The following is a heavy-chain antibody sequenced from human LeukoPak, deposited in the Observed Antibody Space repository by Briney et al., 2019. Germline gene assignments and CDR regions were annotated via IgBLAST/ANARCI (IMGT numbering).Heavy chain of an antibody. D-gene: IGHD6-19*01. Sequence: GGSLRLSCAASGFTLDSYWMHWVRLAPGKGLEWVSRINADGRNTPYADSVKGRFTNSRDNAKNTLYLQMGSLRAEDTAVYYCARGSSSGWPDYFDYWGRGTLVAVSS. J-gene: IGHJ4*02. CDR1: GFTLDSYW. CDR3: ARGSSSGWPDYFDY. V-gene: IGHV3-74*01. CDR2: INADGRNT.